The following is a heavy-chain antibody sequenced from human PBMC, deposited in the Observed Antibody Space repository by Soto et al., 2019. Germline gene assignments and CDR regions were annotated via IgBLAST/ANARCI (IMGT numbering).Heavy chain of an antibody. CDR1: GGSINTDGYY. V-gene: IGHV4-31*03. Sequence: QVQLQESGPGLVKPSQTLSLTCTVSGGSINTDGYYWSWIRQHSGKGLEWIGYIYYRGNTYYNPSLKSRATISIDTSKNQFSLKLSSVTAADTAMYCCVRDSWSGVPFYGMDVWGQGTTVTVSS. CDR3: VRDSWSGVPFYGMDV. D-gene: IGHD3-3*01. J-gene: IGHJ6*02. CDR2: IYYRGNT.